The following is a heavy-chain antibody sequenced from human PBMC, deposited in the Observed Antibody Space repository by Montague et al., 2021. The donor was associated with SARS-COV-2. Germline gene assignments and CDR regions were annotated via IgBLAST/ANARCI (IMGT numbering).Heavy chain of an antibody. Sequence: SETLSLTCTVSGGSIRSSSYYWGWIRLPPGKGLECIGSIYYSGSTYYNPSLKSRVTISVDTSKNHFSLKLSSVTAADTAVYYCARTTWLRGYFDLWGRGTLVTVSS. CDR3: ARTTWLRGYFDL. D-gene: IGHD5-12*01. V-gene: IGHV4-39*07. J-gene: IGHJ2*01. CDR2: IYYSGST. CDR1: GGSIRSSSYY.